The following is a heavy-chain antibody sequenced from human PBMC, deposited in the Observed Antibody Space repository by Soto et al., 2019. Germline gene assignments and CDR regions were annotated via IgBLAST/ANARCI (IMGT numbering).Heavy chain of an antibody. CDR3: ARGDSSGYYYGAWTDY. CDR2: ISSSGSTI. CDR1: GFTFSSYE. Sequence: LRLSGAASGFTFSSYEMNWVRQAPGKGLEWVSYISSSGSTIYYADSVKGRFTIPRDNAKNSLYLQMNSLRAEDTAVYYCARGDSSGYYYGAWTDYWGQGTLVTVSS. J-gene: IGHJ4*02. D-gene: IGHD3-22*01. V-gene: IGHV3-48*03.